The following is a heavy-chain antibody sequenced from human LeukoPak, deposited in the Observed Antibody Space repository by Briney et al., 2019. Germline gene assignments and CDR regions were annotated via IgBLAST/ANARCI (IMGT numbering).Heavy chain of an antibody. CDR2: IIKDGSDK. V-gene: IGHV3-7*01. D-gene: IGHD5-18*01. CDR1: GFTFSDYW. J-gene: IGHJ5*02. Sequence: GGSLRLSCEGSGFTFSDYWMGWVRQAPGKGLEWVANIIKDGSDKYYVDSVKGRFTISRDNAKNSLYLQMNSLRAEDTAVYYCARGKIRGYSYAPPDYLWGQGTLVTVSS. CDR3: ARGKIRGYSYAPPDYL.